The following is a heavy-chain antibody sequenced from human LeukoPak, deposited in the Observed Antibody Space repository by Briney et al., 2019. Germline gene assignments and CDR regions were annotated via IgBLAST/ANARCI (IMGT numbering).Heavy chain of an antibody. CDR3: ARVYYYDSSGYSHTFDY. Sequence: SSETLSLTCTVSGGSISSYYWSWIRQPPGKGLEWIGYIYYSGSTNYNPSLKSRVTISVDTSKNQFSLKLSSVTAADTAVYYCARVYYYDSSGYSHTFDYWGQGTLVTVS. CDR1: GGSISSYY. CDR2: IYYSGST. J-gene: IGHJ4*02. V-gene: IGHV4-59*01. D-gene: IGHD3-22*01.